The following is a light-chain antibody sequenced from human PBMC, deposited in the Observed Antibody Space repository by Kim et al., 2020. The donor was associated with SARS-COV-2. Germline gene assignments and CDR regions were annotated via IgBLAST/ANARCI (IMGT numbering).Light chain of an antibody. CDR3: LQDSNYPRT. Sequence: ASVGDRVTLPCRASQDIRNYLSLYQANPGRAPKLLIYVASTLQSGVPSRFRGSGSGPDFTLTISSLQPEDSATYYCLQDSNYPRTFGQGTRVEIK. V-gene: IGKV1-6*01. CDR1: QDIRNY. CDR2: VAS. J-gene: IGKJ1*01.